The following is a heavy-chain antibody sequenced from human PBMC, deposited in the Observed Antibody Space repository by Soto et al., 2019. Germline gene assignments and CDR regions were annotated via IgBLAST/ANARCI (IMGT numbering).Heavy chain of an antibody. V-gene: IGHV3-33*01. J-gene: IGHJ4*02. CDR2: IWYDGSNK. CDR1: GFTFSSYG. Sequence: QVQLVESGGGVVQPGRSLRLSCAASGFTFSSYGMHWVRQAPGKGLEWVAVIWYDGSNKYYADSVKGRFTISRDNSKNTLYLQMNSLRAEDTAVYYCARVIFWADAPVIENWGQGTLVTVSS. D-gene: IGHD3-16*02. CDR3: ARVIFWADAPVIEN.